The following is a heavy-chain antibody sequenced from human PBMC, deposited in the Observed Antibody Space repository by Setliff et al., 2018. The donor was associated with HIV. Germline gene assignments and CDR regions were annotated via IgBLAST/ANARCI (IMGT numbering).Heavy chain of an antibody. CDR2: IWYDGSNK. CDR3: AKDGYSYGSSSYFDY. J-gene: IGHJ4*02. Sequence: PGESLRLSCAASGFTFSSYGMHWVRQAPGKGLEWVAVIWYDGSNKYFADSVTGRFTISRDNSKNTLYLQMNSLRAEDTAVYYCAKDGYSYGSSSYFDYWGQGTLVTVSS. D-gene: IGHD5-18*01. V-gene: IGHV3-33*06. CDR1: GFTFSSYG.